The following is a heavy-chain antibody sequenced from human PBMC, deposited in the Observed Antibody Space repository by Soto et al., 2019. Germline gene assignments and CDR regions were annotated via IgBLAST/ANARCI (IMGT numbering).Heavy chain of an antibody. CDR1: GFTFSSYG. V-gene: IGHV3-30*18. Sequence: QPGGSLRLSCAASGFTFSSYGMRWVRQAPGKGLEWVAVISYDGSNKYYADSVKGRFTISRDNSKNTLYLQMNSLRAEDTAVYYCAKDSGWNYGDYWGQGTLVTVS. CDR3: AKDSGWNYGDY. J-gene: IGHJ4*02. D-gene: IGHD1-7*01. CDR2: ISYDGSNK.